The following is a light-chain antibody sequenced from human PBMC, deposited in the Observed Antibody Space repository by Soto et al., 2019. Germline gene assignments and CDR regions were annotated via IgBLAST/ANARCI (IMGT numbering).Light chain of an antibody. CDR3: QHYYNFPLT. J-gene: IGKJ4*01. CDR1: QSIGTW. Sequence: DIQMTQSPSTLSASVGARVPITCRASQSIGTWLAWYQHRPGKAPSLLIYDVSHLETGVPFRFRGSGSGQFFTLTITSLQPEDFATYYCQHYYNFPLTFGGGTKVDIK. CDR2: DVS. V-gene: IGKV1-5*01.